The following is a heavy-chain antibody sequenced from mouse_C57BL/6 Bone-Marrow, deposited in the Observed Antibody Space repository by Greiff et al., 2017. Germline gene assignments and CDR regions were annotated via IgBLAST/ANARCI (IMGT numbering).Heavy chain of an antibody. D-gene: IGHD2-14*01. CDR1: GYTFTSYG. CDR3: ASTPRVLYSFYY. CDR2: LNPNSGST. Sequence: VQLQQPGAELVKPGASVKLSCKASGYTFTSYGMHWVKQRPGQGLEWIGMLNPNSGSTNYNEKFKSKATLTVDQSPTTDYMQLSSLTSESSAVFYCASTPRVLYSFYYCGQGTTLTVFS. J-gene: IGHJ2*01. V-gene: IGHV1-64*01.